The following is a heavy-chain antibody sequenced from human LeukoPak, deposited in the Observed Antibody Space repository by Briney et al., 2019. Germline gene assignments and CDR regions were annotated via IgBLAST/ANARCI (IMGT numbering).Heavy chain of an antibody. Sequence: ASVKVSCKASGYTFTNFYIHWMRQAPGQGLEWMGWINPDNGVKDYAQKFQGRVTMTRDTSISAVYVELSRLRSDDTAVYYCARSDSYTWFDPWGQGTLVTVSS. CDR1: GYTFTNFY. V-gene: IGHV1-2*02. CDR2: INPDNGVK. D-gene: IGHD2-21*01. J-gene: IGHJ5*02. CDR3: ARSDSYTWFDP.